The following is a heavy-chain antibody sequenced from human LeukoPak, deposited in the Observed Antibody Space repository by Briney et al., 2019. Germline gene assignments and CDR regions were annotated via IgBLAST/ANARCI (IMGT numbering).Heavy chain of an antibody. CDR2: IYYSGST. V-gene: IGHV4-31*03. D-gene: IGHD2-2*01. CDR1: GGSISSGGYY. Sequence: SQTLSLTCTVSGGSISSGGYYWSWIRQHPGKGLEWIGYIYYSGSTYYNPSLKSRLTISVDTSKNQFSLKLSSVPAADTAVYYCASGGAYCSSTSCYAFDYWGQGTLVTVSS. CDR3: ASGGAYCSSTSCYAFDY. J-gene: IGHJ4*02.